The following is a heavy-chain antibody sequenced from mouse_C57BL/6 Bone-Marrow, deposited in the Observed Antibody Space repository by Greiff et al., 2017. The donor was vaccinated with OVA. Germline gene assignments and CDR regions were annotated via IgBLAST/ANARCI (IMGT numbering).Heavy chain of an antibody. D-gene: IGHD1-1*01. CDR1: GYTFTEYT. CDR3: ARHEEPPSYYGGSYFDV. Sequence: QVQLQQSGAELVKPGASVKLSFKASGYTFTEYTIHWVKQRSGQGLEWIGWFYPGSGSIKYNEKFKDKATLTADKSSSTVYMELSRLTSEDSAVYFCARHEEPPSYYGGSYFDVWGTGTTVTVSS. V-gene: IGHV1-62-2*01. J-gene: IGHJ1*03. CDR2: FYPGSGSI.